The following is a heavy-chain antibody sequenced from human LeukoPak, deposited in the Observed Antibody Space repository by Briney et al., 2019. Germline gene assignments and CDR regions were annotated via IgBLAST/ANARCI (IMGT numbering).Heavy chain of an antibody. D-gene: IGHD1-26*01. CDR1: GYTFTGCY. Sequence: ASVKVSCKASGYTFTGCYMHWVRQAPGQGLEWMGWINPNGGGTNYAQKFQGRVTMTRDRSISTAYMELSSLRSDDAAVYYCARDVRPGSYCDYWGQGTLVTVSS. CDR2: INPNGGGT. J-gene: IGHJ4*02. V-gene: IGHV1-2*02. CDR3: ARDVRPGSYCDY.